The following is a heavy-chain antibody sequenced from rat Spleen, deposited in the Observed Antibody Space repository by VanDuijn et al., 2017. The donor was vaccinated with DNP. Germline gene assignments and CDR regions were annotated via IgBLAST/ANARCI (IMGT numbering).Heavy chain of an antibody. J-gene: IGHJ2*01. V-gene: IGHV5-7*01. CDR2: IIYDGSDT. Sequence: EVQLVESGGGLVQPGRSLKLSCEVSGFTFSDYAMAWVRQSPKKGLEWVATIIYDGSDTYYRDSVKGRFTISRDNVKSTLYLQMDSLRSEDTATYYCATRSYDYNYFVFWGQGVMVTVSS. CDR3: ATRSYDYNYFVF. D-gene: IGHD1-6*01. CDR1: GFTFSDYA.